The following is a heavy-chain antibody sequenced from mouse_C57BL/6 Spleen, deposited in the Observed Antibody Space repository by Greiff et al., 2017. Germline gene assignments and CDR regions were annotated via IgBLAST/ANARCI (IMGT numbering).Heavy chain of an antibody. CDR1: GYTFTSYW. V-gene: IGHV1-7*01. CDR2: INPSSGYT. D-gene: IGHD4-1*01. CDR3: ARTWDVSAY. Sequence: VQLQQSGAELAKPGASVKLSCKASGYTFTSYWMHWVKQRPGQGLEWIGYINPSSGYTKYNQTFKDQATLTADKSSSTAYMQLSSLTYEDSAVYYCARTWDVSAYWGQGTLVTVSA. J-gene: IGHJ3*01.